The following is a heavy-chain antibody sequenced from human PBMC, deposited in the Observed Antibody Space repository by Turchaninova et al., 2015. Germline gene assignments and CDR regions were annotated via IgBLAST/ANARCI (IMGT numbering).Heavy chain of an antibody. CDR3: ARDGGAVGAFDY. D-gene: IGHD1-26*01. V-gene: IGHV4-34*01. J-gene: IGHJ4*02. CDR2: VNLSGRT. CDR1: GGSFSGYS. Sequence: QVQLQQWGAGLLRPSETLSLTCAVYGGSFSGYSWCWIRPPPGKGLEWLGEVNLSGRTNYMPSLKSLVTMSVETSKNQLSLKLGSVTAADTALYYCARDGGAVGAFDYWGQGTLVTVSS.